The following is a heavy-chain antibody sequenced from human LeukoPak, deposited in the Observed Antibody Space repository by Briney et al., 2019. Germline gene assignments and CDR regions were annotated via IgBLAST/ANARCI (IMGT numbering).Heavy chain of an antibody. CDR3: ARGAWGYDILTGYYAILDY. CDR1: GYTFTSYY. J-gene: IGHJ4*02. V-gene: IGHV1-46*03. D-gene: IGHD3-9*01. CDR2: INPSGGST. Sequence: ASVKVSYKASGYTFTSYYMHWVRQAPGQGLEWMGIINPSGGSTSYAQKFQGRVTMTRDTSTSTVYMELSSLRSEDTAVYYCARGAWGYDILTGYYAILDYWGQGTLVTVSS.